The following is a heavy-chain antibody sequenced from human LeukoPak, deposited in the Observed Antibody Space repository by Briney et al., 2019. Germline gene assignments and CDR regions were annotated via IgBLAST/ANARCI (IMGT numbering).Heavy chain of an antibody. Sequence: SETLSLTCTVSGGSISTSNYYWGWIRQPPGKGLEWIGEINHSGSTYYNPSLKSRVTISVDTSKNQFSLKLSSVTAADTAVYYCAREMVRGVIGDAFDIWGQGTMVTVSS. J-gene: IGHJ3*02. CDR2: INHSGST. D-gene: IGHD3-10*01. CDR3: AREMVRGVIGDAFDI. V-gene: IGHV4-39*07. CDR1: GGSISTSNYY.